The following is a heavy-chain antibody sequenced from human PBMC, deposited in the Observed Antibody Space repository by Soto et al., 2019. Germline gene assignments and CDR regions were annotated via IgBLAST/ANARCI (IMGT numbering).Heavy chain of an antibody. D-gene: IGHD2-15*01. CDR3: ARDQTDSGGYSDS. CDR2: IWNDGSHA. J-gene: IGHJ4*02. CDR1: GFPFRSYG. Sequence: PGGSLRLSCEGSGFPFRSYGIQWVRQAPGKGLEWLGLIWNDGSHAYYADSVKGRFTISRDNSKNTVFLQVSNLRAEDTAVYFCARDQTDSGGYSDSWGQGTRVTVS. V-gene: IGHV3-33*01.